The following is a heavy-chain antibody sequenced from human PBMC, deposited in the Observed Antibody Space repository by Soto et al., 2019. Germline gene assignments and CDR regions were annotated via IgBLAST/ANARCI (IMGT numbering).Heavy chain of an antibody. V-gene: IGHV1-3*01. CDR2: INAGNGNT. CDR1: GYTFTSYA. CDR3: ARGLNGYLHYFDY. Sequence: QVQLVQSGAEVKKPGASVKVSCKASGYTFTSYAMHWVRQAPGQRLEWMGWINAGNGNTKYSQKFQGRVTITRDTSASTAYMELSSLRSEHTAVYYCARGLNGYLHYFDYWGQGTLVTVSS. D-gene: IGHD5-18*01. J-gene: IGHJ4*02.